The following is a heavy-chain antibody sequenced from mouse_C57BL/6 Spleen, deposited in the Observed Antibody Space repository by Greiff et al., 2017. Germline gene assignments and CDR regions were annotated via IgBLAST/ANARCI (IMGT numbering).Heavy chain of an antibody. V-gene: IGHV5-4*01. CDR2: ISDGGSYT. Sequence: EVKLVESGGGLVKPGGSLKLSCAASGFTFSSYAMSWVRQTPEKRLEWVATISDGGSYTYYPDNIKGRFTISRDNAKNNLYLQMSHLKSEDTAMYYCERDEDHYDAMDYWGQGTSVTVSA. CDR1: GFTFSSYA. J-gene: IGHJ4*01. CDR3: ERDEDHYDAMDY.